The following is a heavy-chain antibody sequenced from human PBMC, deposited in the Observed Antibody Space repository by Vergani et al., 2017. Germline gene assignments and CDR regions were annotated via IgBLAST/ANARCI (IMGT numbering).Heavy chain of an antibody. D-gene: IGHD3-3*01. V-gene: IGHV4-34*01. J-gene: IGHJ3*02. CDR1: GGSFSGYY. CDR2: INHSGST. CDR3: ARGEYYDFWSGWNAFDI. Sequence: QVQLQQWGAGLLKPSETLSLTCAVYGGSFSGYYWSWIRQPPGKGLEWIGEINHSGSTNYNPSLKSGVTISVDTSKNQFSLKLSSVTAADTAVYYCARGEYYDFWSGWNAFDIWGQGTMVTVSS.